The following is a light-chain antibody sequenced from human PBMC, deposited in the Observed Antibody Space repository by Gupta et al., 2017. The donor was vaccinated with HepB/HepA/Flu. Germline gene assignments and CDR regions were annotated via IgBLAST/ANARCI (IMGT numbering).Light chain of an antibody. CDR1: QGISSN. V-gene: IGKV1-12*01. CDR2: VAS. Sequence: DIYMTQSPSSLSASVGDRVSVACRASQGISSNLAWYQQKPGKAPKLLIYVASRVESGVPSRFSGSGSGTDFTLTISSLQPEDFATYYCQQDHTFPLTFGGGTRVEIK. J-gene: IGKJ4*01. CDR3: QQDHTFPLT.